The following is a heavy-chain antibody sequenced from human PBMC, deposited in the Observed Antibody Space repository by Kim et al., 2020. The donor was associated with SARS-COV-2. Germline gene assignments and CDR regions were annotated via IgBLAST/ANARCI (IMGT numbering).Heavy chain of an antibody. Sequence: SETLSLTCTVSGGSISSSSYYWGWIRQPPGKGLEWIGSIYYSGSTYYNPSLKSRVTISVDTSKNQFSLKLSSVTAADTAVYYCARRPKGLLWFGELFWGQGTLVTVSS. J-gene: IGHJ4*02. V-gene: IGHV4-39*01. CDR3: ARRPKGLLWFGELF. D-gene: IGHD3-10*01. CDR1: GGSISSSSYY. CDR2: IYYSGST.